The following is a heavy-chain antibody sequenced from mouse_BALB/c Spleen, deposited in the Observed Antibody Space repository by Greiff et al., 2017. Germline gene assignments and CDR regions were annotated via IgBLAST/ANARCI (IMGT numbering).Heavy chain of an antibody. J-gene: IGHJ4*01. V-gene: IGHV2-9*02. Sequence: QVQLKESGPGLVAPSQSLSITCTVSGFSLTSYGVHWVRQPPGKGLEWLGVIWAGGSTNYNSALMSRLSISKDNSKSQVFLKMNSLQTDDTAMYYCARGYYCNYYYYAMDYWGQGTSVTVSS. CDR1: GFSLTSYG. CDR3: ARGYYCNYYYYAMDY. D-gene: IGHD2-1*01. CDR2: IWAGGST.